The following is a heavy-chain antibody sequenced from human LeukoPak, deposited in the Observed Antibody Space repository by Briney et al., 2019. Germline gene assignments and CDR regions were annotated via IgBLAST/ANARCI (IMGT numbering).Heavy chain of an antibody. D-gene: IGHD3-10*01. CDR3: AREPFGSEGF. V-gene: IGHV3-74*01. J-gene: IGHJ4*02. CDR1: GFTLSRYW. Sequence: PGGSLRLSCAASGFTLSRYWMHWLRQTPGKGLVWVSRINSDGSSSSYAASVKGRFTISRDNAKNTLYLQMNSLRVEDTAVYYCAREPFGSEGFWGQGTLVTVSS. CDR2: INSDGSSS.